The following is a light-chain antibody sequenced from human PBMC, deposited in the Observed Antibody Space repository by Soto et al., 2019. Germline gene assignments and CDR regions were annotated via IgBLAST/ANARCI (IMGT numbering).Light chain of an antibody. CDR2: GAS. Sequence: EIVMTQSPATLSVSPGERATLSCRASQSVSSNYLTWHQQKPGQAPRLLIYGASSRATGIPDRFSGSGSGTDFTLTISRLEPEDFAVYYCQQYGSSPWTFGQGTKVDI. CDR3: QQYGSSPWT. CDR1: QSVSSNY. V-gene: IGKV3-20*01. J-gene: IGKJ1*01.